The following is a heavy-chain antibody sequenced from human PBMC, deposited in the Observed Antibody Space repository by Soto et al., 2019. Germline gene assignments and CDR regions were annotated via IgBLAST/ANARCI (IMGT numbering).Heavy chain of an antibody. Sequence: PSETLSVTCAVAGHSIRSNTGWSWIRQPPGKGLEWIGYIYHSGSTYYNPSLKSRVTISVDRSKNQFSLKLSSVTAADTAVYYCASVPDRRGQRPLLTVPS. J-gene: IGHJ5*02. CDR2: IYHSGST. D-gene: IGHD2-2*01. CDR3: ASVPDR. V-gene: IGHV4-28*01. CDR1: GHSIRSNTG.